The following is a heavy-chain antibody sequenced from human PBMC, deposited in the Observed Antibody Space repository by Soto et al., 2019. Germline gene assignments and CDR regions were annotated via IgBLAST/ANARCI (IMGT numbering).Heavy chain of an antibody. Sequence: EVQLVESGGGLVQPGGSLRLSCAASGFTFSTYWMSWVRQPPGKGLEWVANIKVDGSEIYYVDSVKGRFTISSDNAKNSMYLQMNSLRAEDKAVDYCARGHSTAPNWFDPWGQGTLFTVSS. D-gene: IGHD6-13*01. CDR2: IKVDGSEI. V-gene: IGHV3-7*03. J-gene: IGHJ5*02. CDR3: ARGHSTAPNWFDP. CDR1: GFTFSTYW.